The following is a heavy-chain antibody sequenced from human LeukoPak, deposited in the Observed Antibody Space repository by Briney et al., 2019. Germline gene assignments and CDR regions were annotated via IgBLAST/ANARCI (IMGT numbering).Heavy chain of an antibody. CDR2: ISGSGGRS. J-gene: IGHJ4*02. Sequence: GGSLRLSCAASGFTFNTYVMSWVRQAPGKGLEWVSTISGSGGRSYYADSLKGRFTISRDNSKNTLYLQINSLTAEDTALYFCAKAADTNYFRYGDYWGQGTLVTVSS. V-gene: IGHV3-23*01. D-gene: IGHD1-7*01. CDR1: GFTFNTYV. CDR3: AKAADTNYFRYGDY.